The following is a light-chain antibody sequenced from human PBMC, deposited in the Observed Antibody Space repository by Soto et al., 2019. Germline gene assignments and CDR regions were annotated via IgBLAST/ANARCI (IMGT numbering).Light chain of an antibody. CDR3: QEYGISPWT. CDR1: QSVSSSY. J-gene: IGKJ1*01. Sequence: EIVFTHSPGTLSLSPGERATLSCRASQSVSSSYLAWYQQKPGQAPRLLIYGASSRATGIPDRFSGSGSGTDFTLTISRLETEYFAVYYCQEYGISPWTFGQVTKVDIK. CDR2: GAS. V-gene: IGKV3-20*01.